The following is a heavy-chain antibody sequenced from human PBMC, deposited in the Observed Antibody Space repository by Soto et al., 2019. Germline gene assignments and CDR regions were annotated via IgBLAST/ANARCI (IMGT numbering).Heavy chain of an antibody. J-gene: IGHJ4*02. D-gene: IGHD3-22*01. V-gene: IGHV4-59*01. CDR2: IYYSGST. CDR3: ARVSDSSGYYPY. CDR1: GFSISSYD. Sequence: PSDTLSLTCTFSGFSISSYDLSWIRQPPGKGLEWIGYIYYSGSTNYNPSLKSRVTISVDTSKNQFSLKLSSVTAADTAVYYCARVSDSSGYYPYWGQGTLVNVSS.